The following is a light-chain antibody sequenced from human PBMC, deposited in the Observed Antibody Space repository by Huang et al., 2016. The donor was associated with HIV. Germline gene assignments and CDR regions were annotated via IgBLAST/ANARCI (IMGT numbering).Light chain of an antibody. CDR3: QQYNDWPRT. V-gene: IGKV3-15*01. CDR2: DAS. Sequence: EILMPQSPGTLSVSPGERATLSCRASQTINNNLAWYQQKPGQPPRLLIYDASTRATGIPARLSGSVSGTEFTLTISSLQSEDFATYYCQQYNDWPRTFGQGTKVEIK. J-gene: IGKJ1*01. CDR1: QTINNN.